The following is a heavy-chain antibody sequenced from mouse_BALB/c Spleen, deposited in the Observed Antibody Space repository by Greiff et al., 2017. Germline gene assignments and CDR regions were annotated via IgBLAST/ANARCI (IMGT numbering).Heavy chain of an antibody. CDR1: GYSITSDYA. V-gene: IGHV3-2*02. CDR2: ISYSGST. Sequence: EVQLVESGPGLVKPSQSLSLTCTVTGYSITSDYAWNWIRQFPGNKLEWMGYISYSGSTSYNPSLKSRISITRDTSKNQFFLQLNSVTTEDTATYYCARKDYGYDERGAYWGQGTLVTVSA. J-gene: IGHJ3*01. CDR3: ARKDYGYDERGAY. D-gene: IGHD2-2*01.